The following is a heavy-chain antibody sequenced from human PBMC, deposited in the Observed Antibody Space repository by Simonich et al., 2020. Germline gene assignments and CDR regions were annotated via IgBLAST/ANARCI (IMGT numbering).Heavy chain of an antibody. Sequence: QVQLVQSGAEVKKPGASVKVSCQASGSPFTGYYMHWVRQAPGHGLDGMGRVKPNSGGTNDAQKCQGRVTMTRDTSISTAYMELSRLRSDDTAVYYCARVRFEAFDIWGQGTMVTVSS. CDR2: VKPNSGGT. CDR3: ARVRFEAFDI. V-gene: IGHV1-2*06. J-gene: IGHJ3*02. CDR1: GSPFTGYY.